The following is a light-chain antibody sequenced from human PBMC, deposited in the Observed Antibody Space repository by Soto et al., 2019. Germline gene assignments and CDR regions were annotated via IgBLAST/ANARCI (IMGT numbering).Light chain of an antibody. CDR3: QQYDTSPLT. CDR2: GTS. Sequence: EIVLTQSPGTLSLSPGEGATLSCRASQSVSSSFLGWYQQKPGQAPRLLIYGTSSRATGIPDRFRGSGSGTDFTLTVGRLEPEDFAVYYCQQYDTSPLTFGQGTKVEIK. V-gene: IGKV3-20*01. J-gene: IGKJ1*01. CDR1: QSVSSSF.